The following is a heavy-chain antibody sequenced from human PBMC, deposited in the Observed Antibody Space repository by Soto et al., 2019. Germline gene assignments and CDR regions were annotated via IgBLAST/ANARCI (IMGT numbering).Heavy chain of an antibody. V-gene: IGHV1-69*13. Sequence: SVKVSCKASGGTFSSYAISWVRQAPGQGLEWMGGIIPIFGTANYAQKFQGRVTITADESTSTAYMELSSLRSEDTAVYYCARERAPYNWNETTFDYWGQGTLVTVSS. CDR2: IIPIFGTA. D-gene: IGHD1-1*01. CDR3: ARERAPYNWNETTFDY. J-gene: IGHJ4*02. CDR1: GGTFSSYA.